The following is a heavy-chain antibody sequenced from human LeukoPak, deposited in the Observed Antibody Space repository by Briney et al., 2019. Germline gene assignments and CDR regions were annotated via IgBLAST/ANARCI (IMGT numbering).Heavy chain of an antibody. CDR1: GYIFTDYY. J-gene: IGHJ4*02. V-gene: IGHV1-2*02. Sequence: GASVKVSCKTSGYIFTDYYIHWIRQAPGQGLEWMGWINPNSGGTNYAQKFQGRVTMTRDTSISTAYMELSRLRSDDTAVYYCAVGHYYDSSGYNDYWGQETLVTVSS. CDR3: AVGHYYDSSGYNDY. CDR2: INPNSGGT. D-gene: IGHD3-22*01.